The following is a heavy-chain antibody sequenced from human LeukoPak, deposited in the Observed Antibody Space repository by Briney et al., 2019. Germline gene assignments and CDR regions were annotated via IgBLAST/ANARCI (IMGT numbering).Heavy chain of an antibody. CDR3: AREGSGSSYFVGLFDY. CDR2: IYYTGST. D-gene: IGHD1-26*01. J-gene: IGHJ4*02. Sequence: PSETLSLTCTVSGGSISSSSYYWGWIRQPPGKGLEWIGSIYYTGSTNYNPSLKSRVTMSVDMSKNHFSLNLTSVTAADTAVYYCAREGSGSSYFVGLFDYWGQGTLVTVSS. V-gene: IGHV4-39*07. CDR1: GGSISSSSYY.